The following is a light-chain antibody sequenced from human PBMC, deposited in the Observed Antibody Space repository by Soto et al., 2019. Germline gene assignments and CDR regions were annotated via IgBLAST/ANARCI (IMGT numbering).Light chain of an antibody. J-gene: IGLJ1*01. CDR1: SSDVGGYNY. Sequence: QSVLTQPGSVCGSPGQSFTISCTGTSSDVGGYNYVSWYQQHPGKAPKLMIYDVSKRPSGVPDRFSGSKSGNTASLTISGLQAEDEADYYCCSYAGSYTYYVFGTGTKVTVL. CDR3: CSYAGSYTYYV. CDR2: DVS. V-gene: IGLV2-11*01.